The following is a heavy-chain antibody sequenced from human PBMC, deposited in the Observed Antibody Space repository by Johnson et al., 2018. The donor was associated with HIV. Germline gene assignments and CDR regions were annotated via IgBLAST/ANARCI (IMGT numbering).Heavy chain of an antibody. J-gene: IGHJ3*02. CDR3: ASPEAPYYDILTGYYAAFDI. CDR2: ISSNGGIT. V-gene: IGHV3-64*01. Sequence: VQLVESGGGVVQPGRSLRLSCAASGFSFSSYGVHWVRQAPGKGLEYVSSISSNGGITYYANSVKGRFTISRDNSKNTLYLQMGSLRAEDMAVYYCASPEAPYYDILTGYYAAFDIWGQGTMVTVSP. CDR1: GFSFSSYG. D-gene: IGHD3-9*01.